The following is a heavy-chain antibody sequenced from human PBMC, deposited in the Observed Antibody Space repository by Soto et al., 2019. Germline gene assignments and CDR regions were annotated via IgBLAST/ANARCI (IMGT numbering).Heavy chain of an antibody. CDR1: GYTFTSYG. Sequence: QVQLVQSGAEVKKPGASVKVSCKASGYTFTSYGISWVRQAPGQGLEWVGWISAYNGNTNYAQKLQGRVTMTTDTSTSTAYMELRSLRSDDTAVYYCARVPWLVRFLGHWFDPWGQGTLVTVSS. V-gene: IGHV1-18*01. CDR3: ARVPWLVRFLGHWFDP. D-gene: IGHD6-19*01. J-gene: IGHJ5*02. CDR2: ISAYNGNT.